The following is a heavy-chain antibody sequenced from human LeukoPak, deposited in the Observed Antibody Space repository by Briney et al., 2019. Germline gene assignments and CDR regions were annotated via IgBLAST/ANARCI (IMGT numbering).Heavy chain of an antibody. V-gene: IGHV1-69*06. CDR1: GGTFSSYA. CDR2: IIPIFGTA. CDR3: ARAIGPQQLAINWFDP. D-gene: IGHD6-13*01. J-gene: IGHJ5*02. Sequence: ASVKVSCKASGGTFSSYAISWVRQAPGQGLEWMGGIIPIFGTANYAQKFQGRVTITADKSTSTAYMELSSLRSEDTAVYYCARAIGPQQLAINWFDPWGQGTLVTVSS.